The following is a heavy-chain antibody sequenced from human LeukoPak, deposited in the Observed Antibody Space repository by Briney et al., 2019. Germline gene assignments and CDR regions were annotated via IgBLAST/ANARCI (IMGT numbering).Heavy chain of an antibody. CDR1: GGSISSYY. CDR3: ARHRYLSGSYYWVLDY. J-gene: IGHJ4*02. Sequence: SETLSLTCTVSGGSISSYYWSWIRQPPGKGLEWIGYIYYSGSINYNPSLKSRVTISVDTSKNQFSLKLSSVTAADTAVYYCARHRYLSGSYYWVLDYWGQGTLVTVSS. D-gene: IGHD1-26*01. CDR2: IYYSGSI. V-gene: IGHV4-59*08.